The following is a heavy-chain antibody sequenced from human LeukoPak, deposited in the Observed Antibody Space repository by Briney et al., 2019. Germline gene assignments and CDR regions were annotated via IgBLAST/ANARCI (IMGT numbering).Heavy chain of an antibody. D-gene: IGHD2-2*02. CDR2: ISPDSNYK. Sequence: GESLRLSCAASGFTFSTYSMNWLRLAPGKGLEWVSSISPDSNYKYYVDSVKGRFTISRDNAKNSLYLQMNSLRAEDTAVYYCARDILVVPAAICGMDVWGQGTTVTVSS. V-gene: IGHV3-21*01. CDR1: GFTFSTYS. J-gene: IGHJ6*02. CDR3: ARDILVVPAAICGMDV.